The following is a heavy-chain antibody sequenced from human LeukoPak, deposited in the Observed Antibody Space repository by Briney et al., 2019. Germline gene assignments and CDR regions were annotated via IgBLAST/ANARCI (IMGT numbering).Heavy chain of an antibody. CDR1: EFTFSNYW. CDR2: IKQDGSGT. D-gene: IGHD4-17*01. Sequence: PGGSLRLSCAASEFTFSNYWMSWVRLAPGKGMEWVANIKQDGSGTYYVDSVKGRFTISRDNAKNSLYLQMNSLRAEDTAVYYRAGCSTVTTYYYSYYMDIWGKGTTVTVSS. J-gene: IGHJ6*03. CDR3: AGCSTVTTYYYSYYMDI. V-gene: IGHV3-7*01.